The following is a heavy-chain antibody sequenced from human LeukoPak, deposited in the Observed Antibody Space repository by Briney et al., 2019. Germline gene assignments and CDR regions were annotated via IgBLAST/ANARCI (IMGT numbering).Heavy chain of an antibody. CDR1: GFTFSSYS. CDR3: ARGPLYYDFWSGYSSAHFDY. Sequence: GGSLRLSCAASGFTFSSYSMNWVRQAPGKGLEWVSSISSSSSNIYYADSVKGRFTISRDNAKNSLYLQMNSLRAEDTAVYYCARGPLYYDFWSGYSSAHFDYWGQGTLVTVSS. V-gene: IGHV3-21*01. CDR2: ISSSSSNI. D-gene: IGHD3-3*01. J-gene: IGHJ4*02.